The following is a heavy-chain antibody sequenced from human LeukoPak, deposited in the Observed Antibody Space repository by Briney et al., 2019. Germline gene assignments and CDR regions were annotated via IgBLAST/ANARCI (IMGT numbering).Heavy chain of an antibody. CDR2: FHNSGTS. CDR1: XDSXSDXY. D-gene: IGHD3-16*01. J-gene: IGHJ4*02. Sequence: SLXCTVSXDSXSDXYRGWIXQXPGXGLEWIGYFHNSGTSTYNPSLKSRVTISADTSKNQFSLKLNSLTTADTAVYYCTRGAGWLIDYWGQGILVTVSS. V-gene: IGHV4-59*01. CDR3: TRGAGWLIDY.